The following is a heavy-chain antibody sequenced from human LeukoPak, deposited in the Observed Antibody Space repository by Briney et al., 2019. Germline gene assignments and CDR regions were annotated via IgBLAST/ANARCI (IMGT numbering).Heavy chain of an antibody. D-gene: IGHD3-3*01. Sequence: QPGGSLRLSCAASGFTFSSYEMNWVRQAPGKGLEWVSYIGSSGSTIYYADSVKGRFTISRDNAKNSLYLQMNSLRAEDTAVYYCARDTYDFWSGYYRYEYFQHWGQGTLVTVSS. CDR3: ARDTYDFWSGYYRYEYFQH. CDR1: GFTFSSYE. V-gene: IGHV3-48*03. CDR2: IGSSGSTI. J-gene: IGHJ1*01.